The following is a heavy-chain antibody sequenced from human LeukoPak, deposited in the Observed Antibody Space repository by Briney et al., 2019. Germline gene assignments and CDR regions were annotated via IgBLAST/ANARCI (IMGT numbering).Heavy chain of an antibody. D-gene: IGHD6-19*01. CDR3: ARVKPGYSSGRGWFDP. CDR1: GGSISSGDYY. CDR2: IYYSGST. V-gene: IGHV4-30-4*01. J-gene: IGHJ5*02. Sequence: PSETLSLTCTVSGGSISSGDYYWSWIRQPPGKGLEWIGYIYYSGSTYYNPSLKSRVTISVDTSKNQFSLKLSSVTAADTAVYYCARVKPGYSSGRGWFDPWGQGTLVTVSS.